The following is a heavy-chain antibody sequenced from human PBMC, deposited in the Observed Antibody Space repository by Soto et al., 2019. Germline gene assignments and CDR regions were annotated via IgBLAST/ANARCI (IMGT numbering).Heavy chain of an antibody. V-gene: IGHV1-69*01. CDR1: GGTFDHAA. D-gene: IGHD3-9*01. CDR2: INPMFNST. CDR3: ARQIFAADY. J-gene: IGHJ4*02. Sequence: QVQLVQSGAEVKKPGSSVKVSCEAPGGTFDHAAITWVRQAPGQGLEWMGGINPMFNSTHYAQKFQGRVTMTADAATSTAFMELRRRRSDDTAVYYCARQIFAADYWGQGT.